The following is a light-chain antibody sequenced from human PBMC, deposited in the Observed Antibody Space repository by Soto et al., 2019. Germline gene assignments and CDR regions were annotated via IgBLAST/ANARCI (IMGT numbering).Light chain of an antibody. CDR2: KVS. Sequence: QSVLTQPASVSGSPGQSITISCTGTSSDIGSYHLVSWYQHHSGKAPKLIIYKVSQWPSGVSDRFSASKSGSTASLTISGLQAEDEADYYCCSYAGSNWGYVFGTGTQLTVL. J-gene: IGLJ1*01. CDR1: SSDIGSYHL. CDR3: CSYAGSNWGYV. V-gene: IGLV2-23*02.